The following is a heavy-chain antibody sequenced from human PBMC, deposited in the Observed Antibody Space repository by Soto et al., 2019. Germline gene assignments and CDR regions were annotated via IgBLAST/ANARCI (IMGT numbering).Heavy chain of an antibody. V-gene: IGHV3-23*01. CDR2: ISGSGGST. CDR1: GFTFRSYA. CDR3: ARRSSGWYFDY. Sequence: EVQLLESGGGLVQPGGSLKLSCAASGFTFRSYAMSWVRQAPGRGLEWVSAISGSGGSTYYADSVRGRFTISRDNSKNTLYLQMNSLRAEDTAVYYCARRSSGWYFDYWGQGTLVTVSS. J-gene: IGHJ4*02. D-gene: IGHD6-19*01.